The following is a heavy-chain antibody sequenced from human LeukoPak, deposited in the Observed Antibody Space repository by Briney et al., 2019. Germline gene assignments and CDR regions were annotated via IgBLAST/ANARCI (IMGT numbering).Heavy chain of an antibody. V-gene: IGHV3-21*01. D-gene: IGHD3-10*01. CDR2: ISSSGNYI. J-gene: IGHJ4*02. CDR3: ARSRSSSPYDKNLNF. CDR1: GFTFNSYT. Sequence: PGGSRRLSCAAAGFTFNSYTMSWVREAPGKGLEWVSSISSSGNYIYHADSVKGRFTISRDDAQNSVYLQMNSLKDEDTAVYYCARSRSSSPYDKNLNFWGQGTLVIVSS.